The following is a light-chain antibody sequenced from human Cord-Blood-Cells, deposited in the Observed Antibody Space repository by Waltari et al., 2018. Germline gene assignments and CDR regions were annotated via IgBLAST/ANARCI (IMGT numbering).Light chain of an antibody. CDR2: GNS. V-gene: IGLV1-40*01. J-gene: IGLJ2*01. CDR1: SSNTGAGYD. CDR3: QSYDSSLSGVV. Sequence: QSVLTQPPSVSGAPGQRVTISCTGSSSNTGAGYDVPWYQQLPGTAPKLLIYGNSNRPSGVPDRFSGSKSGTSASLAITGLQAEDEADYYCQSYDSSLSGVVFGGGTKLTVL.